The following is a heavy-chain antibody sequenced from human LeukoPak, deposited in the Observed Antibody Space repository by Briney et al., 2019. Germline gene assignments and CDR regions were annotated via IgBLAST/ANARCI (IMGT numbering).Heavy chain of an antibody. CDR3: AIPEVRDIIILRGLDY. Sequence: GGSLRLSCAASGFTFSSYWMSWVRQAPGKGLEWVANIKKDGSEKYYVDSVKGRFTISRDNAKTSLYLQMNSLRAEDTAVYYCAIPEVRDIIILRGLDYWGQGTMVTVSS. J-gene: IGHJ3*01. D-gene: IGHD3-10*01. CDR2: IKKDGSEK. CDR1: GFTFSSYW. V-gene: IGHV3-7*01.